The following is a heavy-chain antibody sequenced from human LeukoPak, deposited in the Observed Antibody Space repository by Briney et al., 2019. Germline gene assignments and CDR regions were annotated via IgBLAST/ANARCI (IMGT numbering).Heavy chain of an antibody. CDR1: GGSFSGYY. CDR3: ARGRSSSSVLGYYFDY. Sequence: SETLSFTCAVYGGSFSGYYWSWIRQPPGKGLEWIGEINHSGSTNYNPSLKSRVTISVDTSKNQFSLKLSSVTAADTAVYYCARGRSSSSVLGYYFDYWGQGTLVTVSS. CDR2: INHSGST. D-gene: IGHD6-6*01. J-gene: IGHJ4*02. V-gene: IGHV4-34*01.